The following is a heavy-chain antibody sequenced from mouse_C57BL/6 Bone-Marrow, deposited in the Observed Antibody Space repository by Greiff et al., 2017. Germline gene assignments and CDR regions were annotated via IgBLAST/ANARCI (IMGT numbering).Heavy chain of an antibody. CDR2: IFPGSGST. J-gene: IGHJ4*01. Sequence: QVQLQQSGPELVRPGASVKISCKAPGYTFTSHWMQWVRQRPGQGLEWIGEIFPGSGSTYYNEKFKGKATLTVDTSSSTAYMQLSSLTSEDSAVYSGEKEEDIYYGIAYAMDYWGQGTSVTVSS. V-gene: IGHV1-56*01. D-gene: IGHD2-1*01. CDR1: GYTFTSHW. CDR3: EKEEDIYYGIAYAMDY.